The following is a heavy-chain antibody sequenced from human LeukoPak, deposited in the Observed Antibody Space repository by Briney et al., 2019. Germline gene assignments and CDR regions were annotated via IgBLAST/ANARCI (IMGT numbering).Heavy chain of an antibody. CDR3: ARETSGQGYFQY. J-gene: IGHJ1*01. Sequence: SETLSLTCTVSGGSISSSSYYWGWIRQPPGKGLEWIGSIYYSGSTYYNPSLKSRVTISVDTSKNQFSLKLSSMTAADTAVYYCARETSGQGYFQYWGQGTLVTVSS. CDR2: IYYSGST. V-gene: IGHV4-39*02. D-gene: IGHD3-3*01. CDR1: GGSISSSSYY.